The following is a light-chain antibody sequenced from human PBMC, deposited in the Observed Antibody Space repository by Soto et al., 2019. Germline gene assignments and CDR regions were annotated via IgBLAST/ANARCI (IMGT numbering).Light chain of an antibody. V-gene: IGKV3-20*01. J-gene: IGKJ5*01. CDR2: GAS. CDR3: QQYGNSPPGT. Sequence: ETVLTQSPGTLYFSPGERATLSCWASQSVGNSHVAWYQQRRGLPPRLLIYGASNRATGIPDRFSGSGSGADFTLTISRLEPEDFAVYFCQQYGNSPPGTFGQGTRL. CDR1: QSVGNSH.